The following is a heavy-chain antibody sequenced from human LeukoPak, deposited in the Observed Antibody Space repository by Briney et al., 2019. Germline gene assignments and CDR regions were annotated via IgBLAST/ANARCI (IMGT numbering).Heavy chain of an antibody. D-gene: IGHD3-22*01. CDR1: GGTFSSYA. CDR3: ACDSSGYYYGRYFDY. CDR2: IIPIFGTA. J-gene: IGHJ4*02. V-gene: IGHV1-69*13. Sequence: GASVKVSCKASGGTFSSYAISWVRQAPGQGLEWMGGIIPIFGTANYAQKFQGRVTITADESTSTAYMELSSLRSEDAAVYYCACDSSGYYYGRYFDYWGQGTLVTVSS.